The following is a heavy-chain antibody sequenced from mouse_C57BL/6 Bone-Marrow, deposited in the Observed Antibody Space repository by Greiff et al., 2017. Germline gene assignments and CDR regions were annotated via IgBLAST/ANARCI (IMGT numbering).Heavy chain of an antibody. CDR2: ISSGGSYT. Sequence: EVMLVESGGDLVKPGGSLQLSCAASGFTFSSYGMSWVRPTPDKRLSWVATISSGGSYTYSPDSVKGRFTISRDNAKNTLYRQMSSLKSEETAMYYCARRSRYLYYFDYWGQGTTLTVSS. D-gene: IGHD5-1*01. CDR3: ARRSRYLYYFDY. V-gene: IGHV5-6*02. CDR1: GFTFSSYG. J-gene: IGHJ2*01.